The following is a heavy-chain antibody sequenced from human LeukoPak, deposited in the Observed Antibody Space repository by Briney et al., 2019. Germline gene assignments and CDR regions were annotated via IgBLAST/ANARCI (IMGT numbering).Heavy chain of an antibody. D-gene: IGHD3-16*01. Sequence: SETLSLTCTVSGGSISSYYWSWIRQPPGKGLEWIGYIYYSGSIKYNSSLKSRVTISVDTSKNQISLKLSSVTAADTAVYYCARVDRTLGAFDIWGQGTMVTVSS. V-gene: IGHV4-59*08. CDR2: IYYSGSI. J-gene: IGHJ3*02. CDR1: GGSISSYY. CDR3: ARVDRTLGAFDI.